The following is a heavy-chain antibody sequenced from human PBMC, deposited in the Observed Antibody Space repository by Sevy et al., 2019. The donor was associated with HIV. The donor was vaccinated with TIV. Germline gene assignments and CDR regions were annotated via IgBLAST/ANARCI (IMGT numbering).Heavy chain of an antibody. J-gene: IGHJ4*02. Sequence: SETLSLTCTVSGGSITSLYWNWIRQPPGKGLEWFANIYYNGHINYNPSLKSRVTLSLDTSKNQFSLRLSSVTAADTAMYYCAGENAWGRGYSWGQRTLVTDSS. CDR3: AGENAWGRGYS. V-gene: IGHV4-59*08. CDR1: GGSITSLY. D-gene: IGHD1-26*01. CDR2: IYYNGHI.